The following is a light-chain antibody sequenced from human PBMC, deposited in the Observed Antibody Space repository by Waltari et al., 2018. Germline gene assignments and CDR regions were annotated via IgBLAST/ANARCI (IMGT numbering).Light chain of an antibody. CDR1: QSVSSY. J-gene: IGKJ3*01. CDR3: QQRSNWPPFT. Sequence: EIVLTQSPATLSLSPGERAPPPCRASQSVSSYLAWYQQKPGQAPRLLIYDASNRATGIPARFSGSGSGTDFTLTISSLEPEDFAVYYCQQRSNWPPFTFGPGTKVDIK. V-gene: IGKV3-11*01. CDR2: DAS.